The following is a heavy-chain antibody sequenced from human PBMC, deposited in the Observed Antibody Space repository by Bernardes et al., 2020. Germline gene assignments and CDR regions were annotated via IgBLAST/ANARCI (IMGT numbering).Heavy chain of an antibody. CDR1: GVSITSYY. CDR2: IHYSGNI. D-gene: IGHD1-26*01. Sequence: SETLSLTCSVSGVSITSYYWSCIRQPPGKGLEWIWQIHYSGNIYYNPSPKSRVTMSVDTSKNQFSLMLRSVTAADTAVYFCARDIDRPGTFYYFDYWGLGTLVTVSS. V-gene: IGHV4-59*01. J-gene: IGHJ4*02. CDR3: ARDIDRPGTFYYFDY.